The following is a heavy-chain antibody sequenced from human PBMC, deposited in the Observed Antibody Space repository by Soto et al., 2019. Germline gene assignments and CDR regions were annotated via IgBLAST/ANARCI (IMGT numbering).Heavy chain of an antibody. V-gene: IGHV4-30-4*01. CDR3: ARATIFGVVTTVYYYYGMDV. J-gene: IGHJ6*02. CDR2: IYYSGST. D-gene: IGHD3-3*01. CDR1: GGSISSGDYY. Sequence: PSETLSLTCTVSGGSISSGDYYWSWIRQPPGKGLEWIGYIYYSGSTYYNPSLKSRVTISVDTSKNQFSLKLSSVTAADTALYYCARATIFGVVTTVYYYYGMDVWGQVTTVTVSS.